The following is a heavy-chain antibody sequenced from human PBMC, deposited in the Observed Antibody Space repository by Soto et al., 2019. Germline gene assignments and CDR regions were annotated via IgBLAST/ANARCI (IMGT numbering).Heavy chain of an antibody. CDR1: GYTFTSYD. Sequence: QVQLVQSGAAVKKPGASVKVSCKASGYTFTSYDINWVRQATGQGLEWMGWMNPNSGNAGYAQRFQGRVTMTRNTSITTAYLVLRSLRSEDTAVDYCARVRETLGFGPWGEGSLVTVSS. D-gene: IGHD1-26*01. CDR3: ARVRETLGFGP. CDR2: MNPNSGNA. J-gene: IGHJ5*02. V-gene: IGHV1-8*01.